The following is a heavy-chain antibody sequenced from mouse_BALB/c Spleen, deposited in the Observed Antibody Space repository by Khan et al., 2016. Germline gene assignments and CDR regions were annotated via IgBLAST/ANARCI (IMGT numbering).Heavy chain of an antibody. CDR2: ISHSGST. V-gene: IGHV3-8*02. CDR3: VRNDDSTYVSGMDY. Sequence: EVQLQESGPSLVKLSQTLSLTCSVSGDSSTSGYWNWIRKFPGNKLEYMGYISHSGSTYYNPSLKSRISITRDTSKNQYYLQLNSVTTEDTATYYCVRNDDSTYVSGMDYWGQGTTVTVSS. D-gene: IGHD1-1*01. CDR1: GDSSTSGY. J-gene: IGHJ4*01.